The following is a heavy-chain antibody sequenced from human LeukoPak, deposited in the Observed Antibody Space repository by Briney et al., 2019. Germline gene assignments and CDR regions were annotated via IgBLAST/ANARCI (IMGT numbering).Heavy chain of an antibody. J-gene: IGHJ4*02. CDR3: ASRSGY. CDR2: LNPSGGSS. CDR1: GYTVPSFY. D-gene: IGHD3-10*01. V-gene: IGHV1-46*01. Sequence: ASVKVSCKASGYTVPSFYMHWVRQAPGQGLEWMAILNPSGGSSNYAQKFQGRATLTRATPTGTVYMELSSLRSEDTAVYYCASRSGYWGQGTLVTVSS.